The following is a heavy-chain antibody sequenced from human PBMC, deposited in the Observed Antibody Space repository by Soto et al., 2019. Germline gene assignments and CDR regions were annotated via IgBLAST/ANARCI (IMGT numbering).Heavy chain of an antibody. CDR3: ARDPPAGGPNFAH. CDR1: GYTFTSYA. D-gene: IGHD2-15*01. Sequence: ASVKVSCKASGYTFTSYAIHWVRQAPGQRLEWMGCINAGNGNTHYSQKFQGRVTITRDTSASTAYMELSSLRSEDTAVYYCARDPPAGGPNFAHWGQGTLVTVSS. J-gene: IGHJ4*02. V-gene: IGHV1-3*01. CDR2: INAGNGNT.